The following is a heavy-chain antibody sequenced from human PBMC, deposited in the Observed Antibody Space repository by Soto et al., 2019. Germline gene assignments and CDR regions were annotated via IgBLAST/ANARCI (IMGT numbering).Heavy chain of an antibody. D-gene: IGHD3-3*01. J-gene: IGHJ4*02. CDR3: ARDGFFGVVSYFDY. V-gene: IGHV3-33*01. Sequence: GGSLRLSCAASGFTFSSYGMHWVRQAPGKGLEWVAVIWYDGSNKYYADSVKGRFTISRDNSKNTLYLQMNSPRAEDTAVYYCARDGFFGVVSYFDYWGQGTLVTVPS. CDR1: GFTFSSYG. CDR2: IWYDGSNK.